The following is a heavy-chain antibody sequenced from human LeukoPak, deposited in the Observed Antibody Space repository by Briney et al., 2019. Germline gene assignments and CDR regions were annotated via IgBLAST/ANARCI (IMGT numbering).Heavy chain of an antibody. CDR1: GGTFSSYA. J-gene: IGHJ4*02. V-gene: IGHV1-69*05. CDR3: ARRQSSTSCYQCDY. Sequence: GASVKVSCKXSGGTFSSYAISWVRQAPGQGLEWMGGIIPIFGTANYAQKFQGRVTITTDESTSTAYMELSSLRSEDTAVYYCARRQSSTSCYQCDYWGQGTLVTVSS. CDR2: IIPIFGTA. D-gene: IGHD2-2*01.